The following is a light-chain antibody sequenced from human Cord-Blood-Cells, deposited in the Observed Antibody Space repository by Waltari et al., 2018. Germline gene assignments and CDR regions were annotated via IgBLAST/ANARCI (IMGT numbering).Light chain of an antibody. CDR2: EGS. Sequence: QSALTQPASVSGSPGQSITISCTGTSSDVGSYNLVSWYQQHPCKAPKLMIYEGSKRPSGVSSRFSGSKSGNTAYLTVSGLQAEDEADYYCCSYAGSSTFYVFGTGTKVTVL. CDR1: SSDVGSYNL. J-gene: IGLJ1*01. CDR3: CSYAGSSTFYV. V-gene: IGLV2-23*03.